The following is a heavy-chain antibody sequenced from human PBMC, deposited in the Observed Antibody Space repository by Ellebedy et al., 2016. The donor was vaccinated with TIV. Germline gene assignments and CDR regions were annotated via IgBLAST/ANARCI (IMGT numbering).Heavy chain of an antibody. J-gene: IGHJ5*02. CDR1: GFTFSSYA. CDR2: ISYDGSNK. D-gene: IGHD6-13*01. V-gene: IGHV3-30-3*01. Sequence: GESLKISXAASGFTFSSYAMHWVRQAPGKGLEWVAVISYDGSNKYYADSVKGRFTISRDNAKNSLYLQMNSLRAEDTAVYYCARDRGPIAAAVNWFNPWGQGTLVTVSS. CDR3: ARDRGPIAAAVNWFNP.